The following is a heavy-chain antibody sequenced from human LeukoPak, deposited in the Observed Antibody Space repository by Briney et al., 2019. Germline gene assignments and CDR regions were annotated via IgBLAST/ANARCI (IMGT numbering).Heavy chain of an antibody. CDR3: ARSYRRGAITMLRGVANRGAFDI. J-gene: IGHJ3*02. CDR1: GFTFSSYE. V-gene: IGHV3-48*03. CDR2: ISSSGSTI. Sequence: GGSLRLSCAASGFTFSSYEMNWVRQAPGKGLEWVSYISSSGSTIYYADSVKGRFTISRDSSKNTLYLQMNSLRAEDTAVYYCARSYRRGAITMLRGVANRGAFDIWGQGTMVTVSS. D-gene: IGHD3-10*01.